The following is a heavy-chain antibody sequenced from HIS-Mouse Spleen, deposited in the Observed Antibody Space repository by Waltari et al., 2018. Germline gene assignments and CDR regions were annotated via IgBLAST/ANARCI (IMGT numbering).Heavy chain of an antibody. V-gene: IGHV4-38-2*02. Sequence: QVQLQESGPGLVKPSETLSLTCTVSGYSISSGYYWGWIRQRLGKGLEWIGSIYDSGHTYYNPSLKAGITISLDTSKNQFSLKLRSVTATDTAVYYCARVKTWGQGTLVTVSS. CDR1: GYSISSGYY. CDR3: ARVKT. CDR2: IYDSGHT. J-gene: IGHJ5*02.